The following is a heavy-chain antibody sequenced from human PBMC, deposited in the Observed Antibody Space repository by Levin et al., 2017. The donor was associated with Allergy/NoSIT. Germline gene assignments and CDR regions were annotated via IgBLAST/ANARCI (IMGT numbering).Heavy chain of an antibody. CDR3: ARLEYSSSSEDY. J-gene: IGHJ4*02. CDR1: GFTFRSYS. CDR2: ISSSSSYI. V-gene: IGHV3-21*01. Sequence: LSLTCAASGFTFRSYSMNWVRQAPGKGLEWVSSISSSSSYIYYADSVKGRFTISRDNAKNSLYLQMNSLRAEDTAVYYCARLEYSSSSEDYWGQGTLVTVSS. D-gene: IGHD6-6*01.